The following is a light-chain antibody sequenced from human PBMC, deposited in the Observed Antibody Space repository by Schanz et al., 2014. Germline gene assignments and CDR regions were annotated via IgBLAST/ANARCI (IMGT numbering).Light chain of an antibody. CDR3: SSYAGSNFVV. Sequence: QSVLTQPPSVSGAPGQRVTISCTGSSSNIGAGYDVHWYQQLPGTAPKLVIFGNTNRPSGVPDRFSGSKSGNTASLTVSGLQAEDEADYYCSSYAGSNFVVFGGGTKLTVL. J-gene: IGLJ2*01. CDR2: GNT. CDR1: SSNIGAGYD. V-gene: IGLV1-40*01.